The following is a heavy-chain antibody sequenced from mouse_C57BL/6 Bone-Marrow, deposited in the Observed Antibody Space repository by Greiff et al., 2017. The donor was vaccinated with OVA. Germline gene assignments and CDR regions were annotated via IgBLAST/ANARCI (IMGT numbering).Heavy chain of an antibody. CDR1: GFTFSSYG. J-gene: IGHJ4*01. D-gene: IGHD1-2*01. V-gene: IGHV5-6*02. CDR3: ARHGRAMDY. CDR2: ISSGGSYT. Sequence: DVKLVESGGDLVKPGGSLKLSCAASGFTFSSYGMSWVRQTPDKRLAWVATISSGGSYTYYPDSVKGRFTISRDNAKNPLDLQMGSLKSEDTAMYYCARHGRAMDYWGQGTSVTVSS.